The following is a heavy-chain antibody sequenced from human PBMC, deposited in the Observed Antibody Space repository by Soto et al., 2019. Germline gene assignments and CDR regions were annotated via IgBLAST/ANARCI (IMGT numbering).Heavy chain of an antibody. Sequence: GASVKVSCKASGYTFTSYGISWVRQAPGQGLEWMGWISAYNGNTNYAQKLQGRVTMTTDTSTSTAYMELRSLRSDDTAVYYCARPILRDYDFWSGSLGAFDIWGQGTMVTVSS. CDR3: ARPILRDYDFWSGSLGAFDI. D-gene: IGHD3-3*01. CDR1: GYTFTSYG. J-gene: IGHJ3*02. V-gene: IGHV1-18*01. CDR2: ISAYNGNT.